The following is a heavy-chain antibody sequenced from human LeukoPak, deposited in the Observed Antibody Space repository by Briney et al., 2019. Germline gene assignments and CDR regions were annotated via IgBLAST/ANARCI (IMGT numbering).Heavy chain of an antibody. CDR1: GGSISNYY. V-gene: IGHV4-4*09. J-gene: IGHJ3*02. Sequence: SETLSLTCTVSGGSISNYYWNWIRQPPGKGLEWIGYILSSGSTHHNPSLTSRISLSVDTSKNQFSLKLSSVTAADTAVYYCARAGVVVVVAATSGAFDIWGQGTMVTVSS. D-gene: IGHD2-15*01. CDR2: ILSSGST. CDR3: ARAGVVVVVAATSGAFDI.